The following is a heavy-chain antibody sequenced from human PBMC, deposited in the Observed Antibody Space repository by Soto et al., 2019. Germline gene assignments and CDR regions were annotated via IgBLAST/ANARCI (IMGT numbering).Heavy chain of an antibody. CDR1: GYTFTGYY. CDR3: ARDFSSTWPTFDS. V-gene: IGHV1-2*02. CDR2: INTFTGGT. J-gene: IGHJ4*02. D-gene: IGHD6-13*01. Sequence: QVQLEQSGAEVKKPGASVKVSCKASGYTFTGYYIHWVRQAPGQGLEWMGWINTFTGGTNSAQKFQALVTVTRDTSTSTAHMELNSLTSDDTAVYYCARDFSSTWPTFDSWGQGTLVTVSS.